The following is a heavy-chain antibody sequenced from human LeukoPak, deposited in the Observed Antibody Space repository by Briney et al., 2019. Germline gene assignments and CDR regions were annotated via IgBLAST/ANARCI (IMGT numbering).Heavy chain of an antibody. CDR3: ARGIASTMVLFPPPYYFDY. CDR2: IYYSGST. Sequence: GSLRLSCEASGFTFSDPYMSWIRQPPGKGLECIGSIYYSGSTYYNPSLKSRVTISVDTSKNQFSLKLSSVTAADTAVYYCARGIASTMVLFPPPYYFDYWGQGTLVTVSS. D-gene: IGHD3-10*01. CDR1: GFTFSDPY. J-gene: IGHJ4*02. V-gene: IGHV4-38-2*01.